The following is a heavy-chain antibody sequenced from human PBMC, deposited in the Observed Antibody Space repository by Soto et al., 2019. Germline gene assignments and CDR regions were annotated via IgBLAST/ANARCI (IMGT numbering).Heavy chain of an antibody. CDR3: ARAKLNYYDSSGLDY. Sequence: SETLSLTCTVSGGSISSYYWSWIRQPPGKGLEWIGYIYYSGSTNYNPSLKSRVTISVDTSKNQFSLKLSSVTAADTAVYYCARAKLNYYDSSGLDYWGQGTLVTVSS. V-gene: IGHV4-59*01. J-gene: IGHJ4*02. CDR2: IYYSGST. CDR1: GGSISSYY. D-gene: IGHD3-22*01.